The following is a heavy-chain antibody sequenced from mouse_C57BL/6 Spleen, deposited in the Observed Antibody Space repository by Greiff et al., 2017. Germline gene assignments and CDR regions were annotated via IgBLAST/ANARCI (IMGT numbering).Heavy chain of an antibody. Sequence: EVQLQQSGPGLAKPSQTLSLTCSATGYSITSDYWNWIRKFPGNKLEYMGYISYSGSTYYNPSLKSRISITRDTSKNQYYLQLNSVTTEDTATYYCARSPRNSRWYFDVWGTGTTVTVSS. CDR3: ARSPRNSRWYFDV. CDR2: ISYSGST. D-gene: IGHD2-1*01. V-gene: IGHV3-8*01. J-gene: IGHJ1*03. CDR1: GYSITSDY.